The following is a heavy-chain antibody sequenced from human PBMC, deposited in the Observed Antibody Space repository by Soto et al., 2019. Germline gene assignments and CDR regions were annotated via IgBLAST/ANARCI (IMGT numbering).Heavy chain of an antibody. D-gene: IGHD3-22*01. CDR1: GFTFSYYS. V-gene: IGHV3-48*02. Sequence: PGGSLRLSCAASGFTFSYYSMNWVRQAPGKGLEWVSHISSGSSTIYYADSVKGRFTISRDNAKNSLYLQMNSLRDEDTAVYYCAVDSSGYYYQFDYWGQGTRVTVSS. J-gene: IGHJ4*02. CDR3: AVDSSGYYYQFDY. CDR2: ISSGSSTI.